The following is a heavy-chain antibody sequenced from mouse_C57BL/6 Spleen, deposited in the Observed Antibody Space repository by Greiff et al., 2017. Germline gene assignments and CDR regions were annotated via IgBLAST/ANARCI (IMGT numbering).Heavy chain of an antibody. V-gene: IGHV3-1*01. CDR1: GYSITSGYD. Sequence: DVKLQESGPGMVKPSQSLSLTCTVTGYSITSGYDWHWIRHFPGNKLEWMGYISYSGSTNYNPSLKSRISITHDTSKNHFFLKLNSVTTEDTATYYCARDNWDDSFAYWGQGTLVTVSA. J-gene: IGHJ3*01. CDR2: ISYSGST. D-gene: IGHD4-1*01. CDR3: ARDNWDDSFAY.